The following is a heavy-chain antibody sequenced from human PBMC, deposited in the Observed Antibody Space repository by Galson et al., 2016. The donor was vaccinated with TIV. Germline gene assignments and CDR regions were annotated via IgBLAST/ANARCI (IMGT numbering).Heavy chain of an antibody. V-gene: IGHV1-69*13. CDR3: AKAYDSSGYENN. CDR1: GGTFISYA. J-gene: IGHJ4*02. D-gene: IGHD3-22*01. Sequence: SVKVSCKASGGTFISYAITWVRQAPGQGLEWMGTIIPVFGTPHYAQKFQGRVTITADESTSTAYMELSSLRSEGTAVYYCAKAYDSSGYENNWGQGTLVSVSS. CDR2: IIPVFGTP.